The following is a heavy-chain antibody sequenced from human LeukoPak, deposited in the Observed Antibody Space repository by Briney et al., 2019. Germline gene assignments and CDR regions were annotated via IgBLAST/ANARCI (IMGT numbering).Heavy chain of an antibody. CDR1: GFTFSDYW. CDR3: VRDLDVKILLGIIAYDAFDV. D-gene: IGHD2/OR15-2a*01. Sequence: QPGGSLRLSCAASGFTFSDYWMTWVRQAPGKGLEWVANIKEDGRDKHYVDSVEGRFTVSRDNAKSSLYLQMNNLRAEDTALYYCVRDLDVKILLGIIAYDAFDVWGQGIMVTVSS. V-gene: IGHV3-7*01. J-gene: IGHJ3*01. CDR2: IKEDGRDK.